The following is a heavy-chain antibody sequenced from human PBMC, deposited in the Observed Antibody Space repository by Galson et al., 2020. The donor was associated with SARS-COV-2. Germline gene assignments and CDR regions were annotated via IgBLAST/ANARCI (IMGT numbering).Heavy chain of an antibody. CDR2: IYHSGST. V-gene: IGHV4-38-2*01. CDR1: GYSISSGYY. CDR3: ARPPDGYNSYWYFDL. D-gene: IGHD5-12*01. Sequence: SETLSLTCAVSGYSISSGYYWGWIRQPPGKGLEWIGTIYHSGSTYYNPSLKSRVTISVDTSKNQFSLKLSSVTAADTAVYYCARPPDGYNSYWYFDLWGRGTLVTVSS. J-gene: IGHJ2*01.